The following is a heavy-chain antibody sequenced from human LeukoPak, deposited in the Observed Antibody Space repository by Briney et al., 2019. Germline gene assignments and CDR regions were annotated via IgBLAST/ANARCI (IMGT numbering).Heavy chain of an antibody. V-gene: IGHV3-23*01. Sequence: GGSLRLSCAASGFTFSSYAMRWVRQAPGKGLEWGSAISGSGGSTYYADSVKGRVTISRDNSKNTLYLQMNSLRAEDTAVYYCAKPPMVVIRTTYYYSYMDVWGKGTTVTVSS. CDR1: GFTFSSYA. D-gene: IGHD4-23*01. J-gene: IGHJ6*03. CDR2: ISGSGGST. CDR3: AKPPMVVIRTTYYYSYMDV.